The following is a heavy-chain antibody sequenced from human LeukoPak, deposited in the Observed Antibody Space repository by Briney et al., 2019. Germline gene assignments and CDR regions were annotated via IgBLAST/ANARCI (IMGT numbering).Heavy chain of an antibody. CDR3: ARGSSWYQTNFDY. Sequence: PSETLSLTCTVSGGSISSYYWSWIRQPPGKGLEWIGSIYYSGGTYYNPSLKSRVTISVDTSKNQFSLKLSSVTAADTAVYYCARGSSWYQTNFDYWGQGTLVTVSS. CDR1: GGSISSYY. J-gene: IGHJ4*02. V-gene: IGHV4-59*12. D-gene: IGHD6-13*01. CDR2: IYYSGGT.